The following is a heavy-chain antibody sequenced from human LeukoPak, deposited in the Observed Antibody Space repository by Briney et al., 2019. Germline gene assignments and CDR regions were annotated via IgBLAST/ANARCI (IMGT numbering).Heavy chain of an antibody. Sequence: PGESLKISCKGSGYSFTSYWIGWVRQAPGKGLEWVSAISGSGGSTYYADSVKGRFTISRDNSKNTLYLQMSSLRAEDTAVYYCAKGDHYYDTSGDYYMDVWGKGTTVTVSS. CDR1: GYSFTSYW. V-gene: IGHV3-23*01. CDR3: AKGDHYYDTSGDYYMDV. D-gene: IGHD3-22*01. CDR2: ISGSGGST. J-gene: IGHJ6*03.